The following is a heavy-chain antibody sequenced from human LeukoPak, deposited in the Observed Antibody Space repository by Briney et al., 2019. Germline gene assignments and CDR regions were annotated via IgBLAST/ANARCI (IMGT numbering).Heavy chain of an antibody. J-gene: IGHJ5*02. V-gene: IGHV4-4*07. D-gene: IGHD6-6*01. CDR3: AREKQSSIAARRRGGNWFDP. CDR2: IYSSGST. Sequence: SETLSLTCTVSGGSINSDYWSWIRQPAGKGLEWIGRIYSSGSTTYNPSLKSRVTMSVDMSKNQFSLKLNSVTAADTAVYYCAREKQSSIAARRRGGNWFDPWGQGTLVTVSS. CDR1: GGSINSDY.